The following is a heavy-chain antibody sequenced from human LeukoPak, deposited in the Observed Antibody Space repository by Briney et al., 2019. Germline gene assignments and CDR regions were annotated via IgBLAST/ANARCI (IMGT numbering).Heavy chain of an antibody. J-gene: IGHJ6*02. D-gene: IGHD6-13*01. CDR2: MNPNSGNT. V-gene: IGHV1-8*01. Sequence: ASVKVSCKASGYTFNSFDINWVRQATGQGLEWMGWMNPNSGNTGYAQKFQGRVTMTRNTSISTAYMELSSLRSEDTAVYYCARWYSSSWYLSYYYGMDVWGQGTTVTVSS. CDR3: ARWYSSSWYLSYYYGMDV. CDR1: GYTFNSFD.